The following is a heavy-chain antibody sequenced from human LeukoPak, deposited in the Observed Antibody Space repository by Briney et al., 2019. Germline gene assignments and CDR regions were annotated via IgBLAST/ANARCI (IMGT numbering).Heavy chain of an antibody. CDR2: IYYSGST. V-gene: IGHV4-59*01. CDR1: GGSISSYY. D-gene: IGHD6-6*01. J-gene: IGHJ4*02. CDR3: ARSIAARRYYFDY. Sequence: PSETLSLTCTVSGGSISSYYWSWIRQPPGKGLEWIGYIYYSGSTNYNPSLKSRVTISVDTSKNQFSLKLSSVTAADTAVYYCARSIAARRYYFDYWGQGTLVTVSS.